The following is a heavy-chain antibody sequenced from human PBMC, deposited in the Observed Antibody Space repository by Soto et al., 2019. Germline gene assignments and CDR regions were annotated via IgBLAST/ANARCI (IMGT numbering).Heavy chain of an antibody. Sequence: QVQLQQWGAGLLKPSETLSLTCAVYGGSFSGYYWSWIRQPPGKGLEWIGEINHRGSTNYNPSLKCRATITVDTSKNQFSLKLSSVTAADTAVYYCARGNRRDSGYDKVDFAYWGQGALVTVSS. CDR2: INHRGST. V-gene: IGHV4-34*01. D-gene: IGHD5-12*01. J-gene: IGHJ4*02. CDR1: GGSFSGYY. CDR3: ARGNRRDSGYDKVDFAY.